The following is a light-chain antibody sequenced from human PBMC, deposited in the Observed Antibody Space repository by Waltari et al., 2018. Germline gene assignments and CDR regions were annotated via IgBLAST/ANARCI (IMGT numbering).Light chain of an antibody. V-gene: IGLV4-69*01. J-gene: IGLJ3*02. CDR1: SGHSSYA. Sequence: QLVLTQSPSASASLGASVKLTCTLSSGHSSYAIAWHQQQPEKGPRYLMKLNSDGSHSKGDGIPARFSGSSSGAERYLTLSSLQSEDEADYYCQTWGTGIRVFGGGTKLTVL. CDR3: QTWGTGIRV. CDR2: LNSDGSH.